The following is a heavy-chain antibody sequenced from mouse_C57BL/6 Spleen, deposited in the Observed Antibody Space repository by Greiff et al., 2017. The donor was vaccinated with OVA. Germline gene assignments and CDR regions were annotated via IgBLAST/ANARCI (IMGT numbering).Heavy chain of an antibody. CDR1: GYTFTGYW. CDR2: ILPGSGST. V-gene: IGHV1-9*01. Sequence: VQLQESGAELMKPGASVKLSCKATGYTFTGYWIEWVKQRPGHGLEWIGEILPGSGSTNYNEKFKGKATFTADKSSNLAYMQLSSLASEDPAIYYCERRVPNYCGSRDCYCDDWGPGTTVTVSS. D-gene: IGHD1-1*01. J-gene: IGHJ1*01. CDR3: ERRVPNYCGSRDCYCDD.